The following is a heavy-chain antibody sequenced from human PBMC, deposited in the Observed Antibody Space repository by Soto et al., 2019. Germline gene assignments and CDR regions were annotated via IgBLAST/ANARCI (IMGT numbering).Heavy chain of an antibody. CDR2: VTPSDGSP. CDR3: ARARMLQAPYFFDY. V-gene: IGHV1-46*01. J-gene: IGHJ4*02. CDR1: EYTFTSYY. Sequence: QVHLVQSGAEVKKPGVSVKVSCEASEYTFTSYYIPWVRQAPGQGFEWMGIVTPSDGSPTYAPKFQGRVTMTRDTSTSTVYMELSSLRSEDTAVYYCARARMLQAPYFFDYWGQGTRVTVSS. D-gene: IGHD2-8*01.